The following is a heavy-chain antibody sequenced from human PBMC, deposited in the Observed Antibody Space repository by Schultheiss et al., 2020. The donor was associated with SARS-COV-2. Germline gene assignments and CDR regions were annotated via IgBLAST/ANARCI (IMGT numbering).Heavy chain of an antibody. V-gene: IGHV3-73*01. CDR1: GFTFSNAW. J-gene: IGHJ3*02. CDR2: IRSKANSYAT. D-gene: IGHD2-2*02. CDR3: TTDRPSYCSSTSCYTGGGDAFDI. Sequence: GGSLRLSCAASGFTFSNAWMSWVRQASGKGLEWVGRIRSKANSYATAYAASVKGRFTISRDDSKNTLYLQMNSLKTEDTAVYYCTTDRPSYCSSTSCYTGGGDAFDIWGQGTIVTVSS.